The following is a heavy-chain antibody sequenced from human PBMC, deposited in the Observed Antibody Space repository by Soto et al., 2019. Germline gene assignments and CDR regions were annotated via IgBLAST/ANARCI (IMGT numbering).Heavy chain of an antibody. V-gene: IGHV4-31*03. CDR2: IYYSGST. J-gene: IGHJ5*02. CDR3: ARDLIDYVSGRGVGWFAP. CDR1: GGSVSSGGYY. D-gene: IGHD4-17*01. Sequence: SETLSLTCTVSGGSVSSGGYYWSWIRQHPGKGLEWIGYIYYSGSTYYNPSLKSRVTISVDTSKNQFSLKLSSVTAADTAVYYCARDLIDYVSGRGVGWFAPWGQGTLVTVSS.